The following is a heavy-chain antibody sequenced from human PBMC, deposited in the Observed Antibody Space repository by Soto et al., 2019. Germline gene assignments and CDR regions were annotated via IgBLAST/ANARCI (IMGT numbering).Heavy chain of an antibody. CDR3: ARDNEREREREWWFDP. V-gene: IGHV1-69*04. Sequence: ASVKVSCKASGGTFSSYTISWVRQAPGQGLEWMGRIIPILGIANYAQKFQGRVTITADKSTSTAYMELSSLRSEDTAVYYCARDNEREREREWWFDPWGQGTLVTVSS. CDR1: GGTFSSYT. J-gene: IGHJ5*02. D-gene: IGHD1-1*01. CDR2: IIPILGIA.